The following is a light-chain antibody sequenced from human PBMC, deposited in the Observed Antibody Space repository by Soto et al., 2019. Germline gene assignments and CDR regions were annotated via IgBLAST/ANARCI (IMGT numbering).Light chain of an antibody. CDR2: GNA. J-gene: IGLJ3*02. V-gene: IGLV1-51*01. Sequence: QSVLTQAPSVSAPPGQKVTISCSGSNANIGTNFVSWYQQLPGTTPKLLIHGNANRPSGIPDRFSASKSGASATLVIAGLQPGDEATYYCATWDTSLNAWLFXGGTKVTVL. CDR3: ATWDTSLNAWL. CDR1: NANIGTNF.